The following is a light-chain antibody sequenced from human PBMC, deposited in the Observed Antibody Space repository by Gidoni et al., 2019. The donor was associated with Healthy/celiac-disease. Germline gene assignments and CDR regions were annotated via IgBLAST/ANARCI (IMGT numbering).Light chain of an antibody. CDR2: DAS. CDR3: QQYDNLPSIT. V-gene: IGKV1-33*01. Sequence: DIQMTQSPSSLSASVGDRVTITCQASQDISNYLNWYQQKPGKAPELLIYDASNLETGVPSRFSGSGSGTDFTFTISSLQPEDIATYYCQQYDNLPSITFGPGTKVDIK. CDR1: QDISNY. J-gene: IGKJ3*01.